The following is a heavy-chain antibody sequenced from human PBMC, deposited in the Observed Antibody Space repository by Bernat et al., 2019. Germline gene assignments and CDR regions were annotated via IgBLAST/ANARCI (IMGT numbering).Heavy chain of an antibody. CDR1: GGSFSGYY. CDR2: INHSGST. D-gene: IGHD4-23*01. J-gene: IGHJ4*02. V-gene: IGHV4-34*01. Sequence: QVQLQQWGAGLLKPSETLSLTCAVYGGSFSGYYWSWIRQPPGKGLEWIGEINHSGSTNYNPSLKSRVTISVDTSKNQFSLKLSSVTAADTAVYYCAIAKAGVTRYYWRQGTLVTVSS. CDR3: AIAKAGVTRYY.